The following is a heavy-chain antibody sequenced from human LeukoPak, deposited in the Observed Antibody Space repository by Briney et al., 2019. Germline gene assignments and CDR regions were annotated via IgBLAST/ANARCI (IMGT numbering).Heavy chain of an antibody. D-gene: IGHD2-8*01. CDR1: GGSISSDSYY. CDR3: AITNTWLPDAFDI. Sequence: SQTLSLTCTVSGGSISSDSYYYNWIRQPAGKGLAWIGRIYTSGSTNYNPSLKSRVTISVDTSKNQFSLKLSSVTAADTAVYYCAITNTWLPDAFDIWGQGTMVTVSS. CDR2: IYTSGST. J-gene: IGHJ3*02. V-gene: IGHV4-61*02.